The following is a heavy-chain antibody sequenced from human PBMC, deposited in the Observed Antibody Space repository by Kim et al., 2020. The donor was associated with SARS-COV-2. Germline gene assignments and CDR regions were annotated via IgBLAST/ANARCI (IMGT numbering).Heavy chain of an antibody. Sequence: SETLSLTCAVSGGSISSSNWWSWVRQPPGKGLEWIGEIYHSGSTNYNPSLKSRVTISVDKSKNQFSLKLSSVTAADTAVYYCARDLAAGVDIVVVPAAWGQGTLVTVSS. CDR2: IYHSGST. J-gene: IGHJ4*02. V-gene: IGHV4-4*02. CDR3: ARDLAAGVDIVVVPAA. D-gene: IGHD2-2*01. CDR1: GGSISSSNW.